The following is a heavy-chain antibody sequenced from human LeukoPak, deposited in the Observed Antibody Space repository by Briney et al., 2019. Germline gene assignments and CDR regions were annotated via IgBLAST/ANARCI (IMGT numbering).Heavy chain of an antibody. J-gene: IGHJ4*02. D-gene: IGHD3-3*01. Sequence: PGGSLRLSCAACEFTFSNYWMSWVRQAPGKGLEWVANIKQDGSEKYYVDSVKGRFTISRDNAKNSLYLQMNSLRAEDTAVYYCSSSHNHNFWSSFHPYYVDSWGQGTLVTVSS. CDR2: IKQDGSEK. CDR1: EFTFSNYW. CDR3: SSSHNHNFWSSFHPYYVDS. V-gene: IGHV3-7*01.